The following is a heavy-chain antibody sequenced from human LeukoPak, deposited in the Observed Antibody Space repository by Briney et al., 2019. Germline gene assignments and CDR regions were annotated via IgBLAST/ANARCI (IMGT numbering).Heavy chain of an antibody. D-gene: IGHD5-24*01. CDR1: GFNFRSYG. CDR2: IWYDGTHK. V-gene: IGHV3-33*06. J-gene: IGHJ4*02. Sequence: GGSLRLSCAASGFNFRSYGMHWVRHAPGKGLEWVAVIWYDGTHKFYADSVKGRFTISRDNSKNTLYLQMNSLRAEDTAVFYCANDRGDGYKGFDSWGQGTLVTVSS. CDR3: ANDRGDGYKGFDS.